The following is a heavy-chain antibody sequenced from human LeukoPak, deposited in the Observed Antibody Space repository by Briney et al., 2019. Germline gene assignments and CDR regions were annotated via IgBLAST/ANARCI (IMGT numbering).Heavy chain of an antibody. D-gene: IGHD5-24*01. CDR3: ARDGDGYNFPFDY. CDR1: GITFDSHW. CDR2: IKQDEGEK. V-gene: IGHV3-7*03. J-gene: IGHJ4*02. Sequence: GGSLRLSCAASGITFDSHWMSWIRQAPGKGLEWVANIKQDEGEKYYVDSVKGRFTISRDNAKKSLYLQMNSLRAEDTAVYYCARDGDGYNFPFDYWGQGTLVTVSS.